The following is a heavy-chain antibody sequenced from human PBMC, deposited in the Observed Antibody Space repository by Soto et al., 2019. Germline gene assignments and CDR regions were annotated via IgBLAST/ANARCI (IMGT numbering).Heavy chain of an antibody. CDR1: VFNFSSYS. V-gene: IGHV3-21*01. CDR2: ISRSSSNI. D-gene: IGHD6-13*01. CDR3: ARDLKVAAAGTGYYYYGMDV. Sequence: EVQLVESGGGLVKPGGSLRLSCAASVFNFSSYSMNWVRQAPGKGLEWVSSISRSSSNIYYVDSVKGRFTISRDNAKNSLYLQMNSLRAEDTAVYYCARDLKVAAAGTGYYYYGMDVWGQGTTVTVSS. J-gene: IGHJ6*02.